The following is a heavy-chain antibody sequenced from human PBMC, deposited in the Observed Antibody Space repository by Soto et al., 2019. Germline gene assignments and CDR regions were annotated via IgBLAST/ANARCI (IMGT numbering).Heavy chain of an antibody. D-gene: IGHD2-2*01. V-gene: IGHV4-34*01. J-gene: IGHJ5*02. Sequence: SETLSLTCAVYGGSFSGYYWSWIRQPPGKGLEWIGEINRSGSTNYNPSLKSRVTISVDTSKNQFSLKLSPVTAADTAVYYCARGGINCSSTSCYYNWFDPWGQGTLVTVSS. CDR3: ARGGINCSSTSCYYNWFDP. CDR2: INRSGST. CDR1: GGSFSGYY.